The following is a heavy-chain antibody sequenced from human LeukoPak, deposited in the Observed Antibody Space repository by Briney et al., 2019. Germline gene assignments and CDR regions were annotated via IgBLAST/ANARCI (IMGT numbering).Heavy chain of an antibody. CDR2: IYYSGST. J-gene: IGHJ4*02. V-gene: IGHV4-39*07. CDR1: GGSISSSSYY. Sequence: SETLSPTCTVSGGSISSSSYYWGWIRQPPGKGLEWIGNIYYSGSTYYNPSLKSRVTISVDTSKNQFSLKLSSVTAADTAVYYCARLIQLAAADDWGQGTLVTVSS. D-gene: IGHD6-13*01. CDR3: ARLIQLAAADD.